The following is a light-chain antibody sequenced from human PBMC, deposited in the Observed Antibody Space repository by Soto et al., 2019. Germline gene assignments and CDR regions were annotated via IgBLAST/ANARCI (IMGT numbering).Light chain of an antibody. CDR1: QSVKTY. J-gene: IGKJ4*02. CDR3: QQRGNSIT. Sequence: IVLTQTPATLSLSPGQRATLSCWASQSVKTYLMWYQHKPGQAPRRLIYDTSNRATGIPDRFSGSGSGTGFTLTISNLKPEDSAVYYCQQRGNSITFGGGTKVEI. V-gene: IGKV3-11*01. CDR2: DTS.